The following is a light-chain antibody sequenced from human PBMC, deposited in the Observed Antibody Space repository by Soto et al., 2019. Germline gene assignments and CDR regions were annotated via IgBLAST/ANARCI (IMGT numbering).Light chain of an antibody. CDR1: SSDVGGYNY. Sequence: HCVLTRAASGTGVPVDARTISCTGTSSDVGGYNYVSWYQQHPGKAPKLMIYDVSNRPSGVSNRFSGSKSGNTASLTISGLQAEDEADYYCSSYTSSSTLYVFGTGTKVTVL. J-gene: IGLJ1*01. V-gene: IGLV2-14*01. CDR3: SSYTSSSTLYV. CDR2: DVS.